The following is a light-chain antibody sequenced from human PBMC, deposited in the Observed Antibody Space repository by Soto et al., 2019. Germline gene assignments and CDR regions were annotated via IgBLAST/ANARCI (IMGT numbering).Light chain of an antibody. CDR3: SSYTSSSIDYV. CDR2: EVS. Sequence: QSVLTQPASVSGSPGQSITISCTGTSSDVGGYNYVSWYQQHPGKAPNLMIYEVSNRPSGVSNRFSGSKSGNTASLTISGRQAEDGADYYCSSYTSSSIDYVFGTGTKVTVL. CDR1: SSDVGGYNY. V-gene: IGLV2-14*01. J-gene: IGLJ1*01.